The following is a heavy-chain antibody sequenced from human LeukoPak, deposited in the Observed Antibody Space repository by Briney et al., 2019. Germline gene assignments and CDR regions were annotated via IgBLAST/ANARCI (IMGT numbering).Heavy chain of an antibody. D-gene: IGHD6-13*01. CDR3: ASPYSSRWYELCY. CDR2: ISGSSSYI. V-gene: IGHV3-21*06. CDR1: GFTFSSYS. Sequence: GGSLRLSCAASGFTFSSYSMNWVRQAPGKGLEWVSSISGSSSYIYYADSVRGRFTISRDNAKNSLYLQMNSLRAEDTAVYYCASPYSSRWYELCYWGQGTLVTVSS. J-gene: IGHJ4*02.